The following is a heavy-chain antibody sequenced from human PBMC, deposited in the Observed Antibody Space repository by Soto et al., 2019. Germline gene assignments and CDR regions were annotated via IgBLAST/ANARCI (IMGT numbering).Heavy chain of an antibody. D-gene: IGHD2-2*01. CDR2: INPNSGGT. CDR3: ARCVGLCPYYYGMDV. V-gene: IGHV1-2*02. CDR1: GYTFTGYY. Sequence: GASVKVSCKASGYTFTGYYMHWVRQVPGQGLEWMGWINPNSGGTNYAQKFQGRVTMTRDTSISTAYMERSRLRSEDTAVYYCARCVGLCPYYYGMDVWGQGTTVTVSS. J-gene: IGHJ6*02.